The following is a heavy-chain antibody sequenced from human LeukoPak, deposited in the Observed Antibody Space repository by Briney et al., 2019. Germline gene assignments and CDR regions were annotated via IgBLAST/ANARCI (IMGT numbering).Heavy chain of an antibody. D-gene: IGHD3-22*01. CDR3: ASTTYYYDSSAFDAFDI. Sequence: GESLKISCKGSGYSFTSYWIGWVRQMPGKGLEWMGIIYPGDSDTRYSPSFQGQVTISADKSISTAYLQWSSLKASDTAMYYCASTTYYYDSSAFDAFDIWGQGTMVTVSS. V-gene: IGHV5-51*01. J-gene: IGHJ3*02. CDR2: IYPGDSDT. CDR1: GYSFTSYW.